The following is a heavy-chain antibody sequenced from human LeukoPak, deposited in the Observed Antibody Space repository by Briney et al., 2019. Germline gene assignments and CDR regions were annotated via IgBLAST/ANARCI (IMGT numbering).Heavy chain of an antibody. Sequence: SVKVSCKASGGTFSSYAISWVRQAPGQGLEWMGGIIPIFGTANYAQKFQGRVTITTDESTSTAYMELSSLRSEDTAVYYCARGPAAINFVRNYYYMDVWGKGTRSPSP. CDR3: ARGPAAINFVRNYYYMDV. D-gene: IGHD2-2*01. CDR2: IIPIFGTA. J-gene: IGHJ6*03. V-gene: IGHV1-69*05. CDR1: GGTFSSYA.